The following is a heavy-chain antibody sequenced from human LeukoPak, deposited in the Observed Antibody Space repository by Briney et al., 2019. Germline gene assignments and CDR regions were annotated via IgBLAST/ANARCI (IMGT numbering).Heavy chain of an antibody. J-gene: IGHJ4*02. Sequence: GASVKVSCKASGGTFSSYAISWVRQAPGQGLEWMGGIIPIFGTANYAQKFQGRVTITTDESTSTAYMELSSLRSEDTAVYYCARSVLAVAGYYFDYWGQGTLVTVSS. CDR3: ARSVLAVAGYYFDY. CDR2: IIPIFGTA. CDR1: GGTFSSYA. V-gene: IGHV1-69*05. D-gene: IGHD6-19*01.